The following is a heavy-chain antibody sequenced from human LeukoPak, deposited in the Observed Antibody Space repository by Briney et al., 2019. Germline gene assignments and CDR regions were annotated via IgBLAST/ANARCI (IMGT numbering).Heavy chain of an antibody. CDR3: AKLKSAGVPLDY. V-gene: IGHV3-23*01. CDR2: ISGSGGST. CDR1: GFTFSSYA. J-gene: IGHJ4*02. D-gene: IGHD3-10*01. Sequence: SGGSLRLSCAASGFTFSSYAMSWVRQAPGKGLEWVSAISGSGGSTYYADSVKGRFAISRDNSKNTLYLQMNSLRAEDTAVYYCAKLKSAGVPLDYWGQGTLVTVSS.